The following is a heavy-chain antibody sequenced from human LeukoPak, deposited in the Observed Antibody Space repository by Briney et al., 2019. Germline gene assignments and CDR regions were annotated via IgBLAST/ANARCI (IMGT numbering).Heavy chain of an antibody. D-gene: IGHD3-16*01. J-gene: IGHJ4*02. CDR3: TTSPGDPFDY. Sequence: ASVKVSCKASGYTFTPFHIHWVRQAPGQGREYTGWINPNSGDTNYAQKFQGRVTMTRDTSISTAYMELSSLRFDDTAVYYCTTSPGDPFDYWGQGTLVTVSS. CDR1: GYTFTPFH. V-gene: IGHV1-2*02. CDR2: INPNSGDT.